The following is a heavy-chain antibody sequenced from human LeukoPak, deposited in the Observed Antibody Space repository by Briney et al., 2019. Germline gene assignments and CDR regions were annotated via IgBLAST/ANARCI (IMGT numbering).Heavy chain of an antibody. CDR1: GGSFSGYY. CDR3: ATLGEYHDSSGYYYN. V-gene: IGHV4-34*01. D-gene: IGHD3-22*01. J-gene: IGHJ4*02. CDR2: INHSGST. Sequence: PSETLSLTCAVYGGSFSGYYWSWIRQPPGKGLEWIGEINHSGSTYYNPSLKSRVTISVDSSKNQFSLKLTSVTAADTAVYYCATLGEYHDSSGYYYNWGQGTLVTVSS.